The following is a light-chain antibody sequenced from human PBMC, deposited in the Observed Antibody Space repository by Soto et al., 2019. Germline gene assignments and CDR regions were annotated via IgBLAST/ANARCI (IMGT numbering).Light chain of an antibody. CDR2: CNN. Sequence: QSVLTQPPSASGTPGQRVTISCSGSSSNIGSNTVNWYQQLPGTGPKLLIDCNNHRPSGVADRFSGYKTGTSAALAISGLQSEDEADYYYAAWDDSLNGPVFGGGTKVTVL. CDR1: SSNIGSNT. J-gene: IGLJ2*01. CDR3: AAWDDSLNGPV. V-gene: IGLV1-44*01.